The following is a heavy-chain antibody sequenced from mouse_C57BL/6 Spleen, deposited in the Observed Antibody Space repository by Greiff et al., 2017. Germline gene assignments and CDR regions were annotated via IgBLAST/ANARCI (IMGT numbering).Heavy chain of an antibody. Sequence: QVQLKQSGAELVKPGASVKISCKASGYAFSSYWMNWVKQRPGKGLEWIGQIYPGDGDTNYNGKFKGKATLTADKSSSTAYMQLSSLTSEDSAVYFCARGGENRDYFDYWGQGTTLTVSS. J-gene: IGHJ2*01. D-gene: IGHD2-14*01. CDR2: IYPGDGDT. CDR1: GYAFSSYW. CDR3: ARGGENRDYFDY. V-gene: IGHV1-80*01.